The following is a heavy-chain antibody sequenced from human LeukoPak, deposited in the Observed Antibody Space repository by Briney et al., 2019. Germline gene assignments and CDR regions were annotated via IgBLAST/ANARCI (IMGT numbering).Heavy chain of an antibody. CDR2: ISGSGDIT. V-gene: IGHV3-23*01. D-gene: IGHD3-16*02. CDR3: AKDRREYDYVWGSYHHGPFDY. CDR1: GFTFSTYA. J-gene: IGHJ4*02. Sequence: GGSLRLSCAASGFTFSTYAMSWVRQAPGKGLEWVSVISGSGDITYYADSVKGRFTISRDNSKNTLYLQMNSLRAEDTAVYYCAKDRREYDYVWGSYHHGPFDYWGQGTLVTVSS.